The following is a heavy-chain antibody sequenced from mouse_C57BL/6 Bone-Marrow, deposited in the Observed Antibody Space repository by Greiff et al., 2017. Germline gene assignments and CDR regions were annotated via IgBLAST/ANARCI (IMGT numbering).Heavy chain of an antibody. CDR1: GFTFSNYW. Sequence: EVKLMESGGGLVQPGGSMKLSCVASGFTFSNYWMNWVRQSPEKGLEWVAQIRLKSDNYATHYAESVKGRFTISRDDSKSSVYLQMNNLRAEDTGIYYCTVLSYAMDYWGQGTSVTVSS. CDR2: IRLKSDNYAT. CDR3: TVLSYAMDY. J-gene: IGHJ4*01. V-gene: IGHV6-3*01.